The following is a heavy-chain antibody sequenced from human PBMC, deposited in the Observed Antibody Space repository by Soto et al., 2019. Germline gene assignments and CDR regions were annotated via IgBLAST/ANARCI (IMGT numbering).Heavy chain of an antibody. J-gene: IGHJ5*02. Sequence: SETLSLTCTVSGGSISSYYWSWIRQPPGKGLEWIGYIYYSGSTNYNPSLKSRVTISVDTSKNQFSLKLSSVTAADTAVYYCARARRDPSRGWYYWFDPWGQGNLVTVSS. CDR3: ARARRDPSRGWYYWFDP. D-gene: IGHD6-19*01. V-gene: IGHV4-59*01. CDR1: GGSISSYY. CDR2: IYYSGST.